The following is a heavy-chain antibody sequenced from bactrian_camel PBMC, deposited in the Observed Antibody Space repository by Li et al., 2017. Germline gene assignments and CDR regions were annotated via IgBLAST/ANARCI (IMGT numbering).Heavy chain of an antibody. V-gene: IGHV3S6*01. CDR2: LKWDGTDT. CDR1: GYTFSKKC. D-gene: IGHD4*01. CDR3: ATAYSDYARYTDFGY. J-gene: IGHJ6*01. Sequence: VQLVESGGGSVQAGGSLRLSCAASGYTFSKKCMGWFRQAPGKGLEWVSTLKWDGTDTWYADFVKGRFTISRDNGKNTAYLQLNNLQSEDTAQYYCATAYSDYARYTDFGYWGQGTQVTVS.